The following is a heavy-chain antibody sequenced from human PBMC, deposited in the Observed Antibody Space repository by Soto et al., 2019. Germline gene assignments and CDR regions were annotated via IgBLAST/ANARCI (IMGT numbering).Heavy chain of an antibody. CDR2: ISGYNGNT. J-gene: IGHJ6*02. CDR3: AREGPAPYYYYGMDV. V-gene: IGHV1-18*01. Sequence: QVQLVQSGGEVKKPGASVKVSCKTSGYSFTTYGISWVRQAPEHGLEWMGWISGYNGNTHYAQKFQGRVSMTTDTSTSTAYMELRSLRSDDTAVYYCAREGPAPYYYYGMDVWGQGTTVTVSS. CDR1: GYSFTTYG.